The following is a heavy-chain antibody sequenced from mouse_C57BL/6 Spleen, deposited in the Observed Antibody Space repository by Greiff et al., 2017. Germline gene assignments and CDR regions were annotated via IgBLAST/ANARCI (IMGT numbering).Heavy chain of an antibody. J-gene: IGHJ4*01. CDR3: ASCYSKMDF. V-gene: IGHV1-9*01. D-gene: IGHD2-5*01. CDR1: GFTINGYW. Sequence: VQLQQSGAELMKPGASVKFSCKATGFTINGYWIEWVKQRTGHGLEWIGGIVPGSGGTKYTAKFKGKAPLTADTSSNTAYMQLSSLTTEDSAIYYCASCYSKMDFWGPGTSVTVSS. CDR2: IVPGSGGT.